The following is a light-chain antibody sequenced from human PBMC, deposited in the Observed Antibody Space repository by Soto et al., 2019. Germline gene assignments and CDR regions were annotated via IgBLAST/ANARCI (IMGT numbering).Light chain of an antibody. J-gene: IGKJ4*01. CDR3: QQYYSTPLT. CDR1: QTVLYSSNNKNY. V-gene: IGKV4-1*01. Sequence: DIVMTQSPDSLAVSVGERATINCKSSQTVLYSSNNKNYLAWYQQKPGQPPKLLIYWASIRQSGVPDRFSGSGSGTDFTLTISSLQAEDVAVYYCQQYYSTPLTFGGGTKVELK. CDR2: WAS.